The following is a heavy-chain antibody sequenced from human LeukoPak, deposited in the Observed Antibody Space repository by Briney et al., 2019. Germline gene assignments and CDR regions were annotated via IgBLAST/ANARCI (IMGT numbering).Heavy chain of an antibody. D-gene: IGHD2-2*02. CDR1: GFNFTSYW. V-gene: IGHV5-51*01. Sequence: PGESLQISCKGSGFNFTSYWIGWVRQLPGKGVEWMGIIYPGDSDTIYSPSFQGQVTISAYKSISTAYLQWSSLKASDTAMYYCARLVGYCSSTSCYTPFDYWGQGTLVTVSS. J-gene: IGHJ4*02. CDR2: IYPGDSDT. CDR3: ARLVGYCSSTSCYTPFDY.